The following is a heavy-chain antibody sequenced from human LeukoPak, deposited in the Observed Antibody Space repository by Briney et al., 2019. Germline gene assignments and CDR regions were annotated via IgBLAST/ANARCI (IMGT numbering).Heavy chain of an antibody. CDR3: ARQGVTALKYYFDY. D-gene: IGHD2-21*02. V-gene: IGHV4-39*01. CDR2: IYYSGST. J-gene: IGHJ4*02. CDR1: GGSISSSSYY. Sequence: PSETLSLTCTVSGGSISSSSYYWGWIRQPPGKGLAWIGSIYYSGSTYYNPSLKSRVTISVDTSKKQFSLKLSSVTAADTAVYYCARQGVTALKYYFDYWGQGTLVTVSS.